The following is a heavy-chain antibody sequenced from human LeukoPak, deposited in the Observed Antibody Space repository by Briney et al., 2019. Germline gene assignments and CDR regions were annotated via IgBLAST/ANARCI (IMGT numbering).Heavy chain of an antibody. CDR1: GGSISSSSYY. Sequence: SETLSLTCTVSGGSISSSSYYWGWIRQPPGKGLEWIGSIYYSGSTYYNPSLKSRVTISVDTSKNQFSLKLSSVTAADAAVYYCARATIVGATTALDYWGQGTLVTVSS. D-gene: IGHD1-26*01. CDR2: IYYSGST. CDR3: ARATIVGATTALDY. J-gene: IGHJ4*02. V-gene: IGHV4-39*07.